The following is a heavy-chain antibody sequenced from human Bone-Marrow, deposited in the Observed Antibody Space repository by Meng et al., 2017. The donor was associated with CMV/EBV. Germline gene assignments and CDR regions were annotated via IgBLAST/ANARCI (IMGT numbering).Heavy chain of an antibody. V-gene: IGHV3-7*01. CDR2: IKQDGSEK. D-gene: IGHD3-22*01. CDR1: GGSFSGYY. CDR3: ARDWYYYDSSGYFDAFDI. J-gene: IGHJ3*02. Sequence: PVETLSLTCAVYGGSFSGYYWSWIRQPPGKGLEWMANIKQDGSEKYYVDSVKGRFTISRDNAKNSLYLQMNSLRAEDTAVYYCARDWYYYDSSGYFDAFDIWGQGTMVTVSS.